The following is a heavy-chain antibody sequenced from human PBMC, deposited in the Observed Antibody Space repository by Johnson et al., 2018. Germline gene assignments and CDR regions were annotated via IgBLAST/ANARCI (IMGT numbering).Heavy chain of an antibody. CDR1: GGSISIYY. D-gene: IGHD5-18*01. J-gene: IGHJ3*02. CDR2: IYYSGST. Sequence: QVQLQESGPGLVKPSETLSLTCTVSGGSISIYYWSWIRQPPGKGLEWIGYIYYSGSTNYNPSLKSRVTISVDTSKNQFSLKLSSVTAAEPAVYYCARAQYSYGLDAFDIWGQGTMVTVSS. CDR3: ARAQYSYGLDAFDI. V-gene: IGHV4-59*01.